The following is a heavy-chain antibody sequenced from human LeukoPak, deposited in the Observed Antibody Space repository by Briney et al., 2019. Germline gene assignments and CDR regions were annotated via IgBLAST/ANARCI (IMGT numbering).Heavy chain of an antibody. J-gene: IGHJ4*02. Sequence: PGGSLRLSCAASGFTFSSYWMNWARQAPGKGLEWVAVISYDGSNKYYADSVKGRFTISRDNSKNTLYLQMNSLRAEDTAVYYCARESGTAMVTFLDYWGQGTLVTVSS. V-gene: IGHV3-30*03. CDR3: ARESGTAMVTFLDY. CDR2: ISYDGSNK. CDR1: GFTFSSYW. D-gene: IGHD5-18*01.